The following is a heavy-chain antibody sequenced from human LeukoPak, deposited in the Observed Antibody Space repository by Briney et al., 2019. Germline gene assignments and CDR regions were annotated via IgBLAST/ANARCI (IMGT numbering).Heavy chain of an antibody. CDR3: ARDNYGGNYMVSRPTYYMDV. Sequence: PSETLSLTCTVSGGSISSGSYYWSWIRQPAGKGLEWIGRIYTSGSTNYNPSLKSRVTISVDTSKNQFSLKLSSVTAADTAVYYCARDNYGGNYMVSRPTYYMDVWGKGTTVTVSS. CDR2: IYTSGST. V-gene: IGHV4-61*02. CDR1: GGSISSGSYY. D-gene: IGHD4-23*01. J-gene: IGHJ6*03.